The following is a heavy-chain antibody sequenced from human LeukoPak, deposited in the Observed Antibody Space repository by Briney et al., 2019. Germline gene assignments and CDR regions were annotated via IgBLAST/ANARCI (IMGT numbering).Heavy chain of an antibody. CDR1: GFTFSSYA. CDR3: AKDRGAAAGRAVFDY. V-gene: IGHV3-23*01. J-gene: IGHJ4*02. D-gene: IGHD6-13*01. CDR2: ISGSGGST. Sequence: GGSLRPSCAASGFTFSSYAMSWVRQAPGKGLDWVSAISGSGGSTYYADPVKGRFTISRDNSKNTLYLQMNSLRAEDTAVYYCAKDRGAAAGRAVFDYWGQGTLVTVSS.